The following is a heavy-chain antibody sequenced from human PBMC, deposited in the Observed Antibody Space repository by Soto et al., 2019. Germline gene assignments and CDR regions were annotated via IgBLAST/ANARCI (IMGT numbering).Heavy chain of an antibody. D-gene: IGHD2-15*01. CDR1: GYTFNDFG. J-gene: IGHJ4*02. Sequence: QVQLVQSAAELQKPGASVKASCKTSGYTFNDFGITWVRQAPGLGLEWLGWNYSKAGTINFAPKFQGRVIMTTGTSTCAAYMELTSLTFGGSAVYCCARDIGFGIDYWGQGPLVTVS. CDR3: ARDIGFGIDY. V-gene: IGHV1-18*01. CDR2: NYSKAGTI.